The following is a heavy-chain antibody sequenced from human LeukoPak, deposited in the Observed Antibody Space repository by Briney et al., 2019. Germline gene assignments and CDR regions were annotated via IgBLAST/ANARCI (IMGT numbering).Heavy chain of an antibody. Sequence: SVKVSCKASGGTFSSYAISWVRQAPGQGLEWMGRIIPILGIANYAQNFQGRVTITADKSTSTAYMELSSLRSDDTAVYYCARDKISLWFGELHNWFDPWGQGTLVTVSS. V-gene: IGHV1-69*04. CDR3: ARDKISLWFGELHNWFDP. D-gene: IGHD3-10*01. J-gene: IGHJ5*02. CDR1: GGTFSSYA. CDR2: IIPILGIA.